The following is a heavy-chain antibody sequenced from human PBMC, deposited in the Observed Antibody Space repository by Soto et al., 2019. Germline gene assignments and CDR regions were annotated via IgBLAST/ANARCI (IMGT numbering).Heavy chain of an antibody. J-gene: IGHJ3*02. CDR3: AIHWVDRGATTGNDAFDI. D-gene: IGHD1-26*01. V-gene: IGHV4-39*01. CDR2: IYYSGST. Sequence: SETLSLTCTVSGGSISSSSYYWGWIRQPPGKGLEWIGSIYYSGSTYYNPSLKSRVTISVDTSKNQFSLKLSSVTAADTAVYSGAIHWVDRGATTGNDAFDIWGQGTLVTVSS. CDR1: GGSISSSSYY.